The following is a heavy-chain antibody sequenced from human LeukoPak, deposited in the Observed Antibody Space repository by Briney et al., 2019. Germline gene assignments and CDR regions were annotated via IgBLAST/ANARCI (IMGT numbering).Heavy chain of an antibody. CDR3: ARGAGVVITQRRNWFDP. J-gene: IGHJ5*02. V-gene: IGHV1-18*01. Sequence: PWASVTVSCKASGYTFTSYGISWVRQAPGQGLEWMGWISAYNGNTNYAQKLQGRVTMTTDTSTSTAYMELRSLRSDDTAVYYCARGAGVVITQRRNWFDPWGQGTLVTVSS. D-gene: IGHD3-22*01. CDR1: GYTFTSYG. CDR2: ISAYNGNT.